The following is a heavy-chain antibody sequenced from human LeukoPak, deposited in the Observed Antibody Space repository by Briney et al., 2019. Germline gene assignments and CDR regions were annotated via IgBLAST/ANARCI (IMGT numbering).Heavy chain of an antibody. D-gene: IGHD5-12*01. V-gene: IGHV5-51*01. Sequence: GESLKISCKASGYSFTTYWIAWVRQMPGKGLEWMGIIYAGDSDTIYSPSFQGQVTVSADKSISTAYLQWNCLKASDTAMYYCARVDRRGYSDYTAILPDYWGQGTLVTVSS. CDR1: GYSFTTYW. CDR2: IYAGDSDT. CDR3: ARVDRRGYSDYTAILPDY. J-gene: IGHJ4*02.